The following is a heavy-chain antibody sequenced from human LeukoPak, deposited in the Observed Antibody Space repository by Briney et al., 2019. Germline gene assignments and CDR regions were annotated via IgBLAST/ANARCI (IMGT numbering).Heavy chain of an antibody. CDR2: IYFSGST. D-gene: IGHD5-12*01. J-gene: IGHJ4*02. CDR3: ARVSGYDYFDY. V-gene: IGHV4-31*03. CDR1: GGSISSGNYY. Sequence: PSQTLSLTCTVSGGSISSGNYYWSWVRQHPGKGLEWIGYIYFSGSTYYNPSFESRLTISVDPSKSQFSLRLSSVTAADTAVYHCARVSGYDYFDYWGQGTLVTVSS.